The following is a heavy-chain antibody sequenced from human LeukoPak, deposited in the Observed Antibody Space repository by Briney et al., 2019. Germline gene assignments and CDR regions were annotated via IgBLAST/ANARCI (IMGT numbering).Heavy chain of an antibody. CDR2: IKQDGSEK. V-gene: IGHV3-7*01. Sequence: GGSLRLSCAASGFTFSSYWMSWVRQAPGKGLEWVANIKQDGSEKYYVDSVKGRFTISRDNARNTLYLQMDSLRVEDTAVYYCVRDGTGYPPFDLWGQGNLVTVSS. J-gene: IGHJ5*02. CDR1: GFTFSSYW. CDR3: VRDGTGYPPFDL. D-gene: IGHD1-1*01.